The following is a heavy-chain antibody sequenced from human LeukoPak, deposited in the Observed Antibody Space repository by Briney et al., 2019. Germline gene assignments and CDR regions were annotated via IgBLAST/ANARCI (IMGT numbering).Heavy chain of an antibody. D-gene: IGHD3-22*01. CDR3: ASRSGYYSGAFDI. J-gene: IGHJ3*02. V-gene: IGHV1-69*05. Sequence: ASVKVSCKASGGTFSSYAISWVRQAPGQGLEWMGGIIPIFGTANYAQKFQGRVTITTDESTSTAYMELGSLRSEDTAVYYCASRSGYYSGAFDIWGQGTMVTVSS. CDR1: GGTFSSYA. CDR2: IIPIFGTA.